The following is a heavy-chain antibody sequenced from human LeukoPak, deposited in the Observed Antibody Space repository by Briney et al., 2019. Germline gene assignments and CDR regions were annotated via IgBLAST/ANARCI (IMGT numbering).Heavy chain of an antibody. D-gene: IGHD6-13*01. CDR3: ARLSLYSSSWYVPEGYFDY. V-gene: IGHV4-34*01. J-gene: IGHJ4*02. CDR1: GGSFSGYY. CDR2: INHSGST. Sequence: SETLSLTCAVYGGSFSGYYWSWIRQPPGKGLEWIGEINHSGSTNYNPSLKSRVTISVDTSKNQFSLKLSSVTAADTAVYYCARLSLYSSSWYVPEGYFDYWGQGTLVTVSS.